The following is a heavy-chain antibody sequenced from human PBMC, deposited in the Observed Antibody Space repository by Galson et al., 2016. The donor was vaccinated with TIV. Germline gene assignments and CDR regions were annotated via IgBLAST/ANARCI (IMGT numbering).Heavy chain of an antibody. CDR3: ARDFGGSFSPFYGMDV. CDR2: INAGTGDT. D-gene: IGHD3-16*01. CDR1: GYTTTSYA. J-gene: IGHJ6*02. Sequence: SVKVSCKASGYTTTSYAMHWVRQAPGQRFEWMGWINAGTGDTKFSQKFQGRVTLTRDTSASTVYMGLSSLTSEDTAVYYCARDFGGSFSPFYGMDVWGQGTTVTVSS. V-gene: IGHV1-3*01.